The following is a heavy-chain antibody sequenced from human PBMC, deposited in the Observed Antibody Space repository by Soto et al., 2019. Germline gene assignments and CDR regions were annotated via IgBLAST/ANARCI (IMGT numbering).Heavy chain of an antibody. CDR1: GYSFTGYY. CDR2: INPNTGGT. V-gene: IGHV1-2*02. J-gene: IGHJ5*02. Sequence: QVPLEQSGAEVKKPGASVKVSCKASGYSFTGYYIHWVRQAPGQGLEWMGWINPNTGGTNYAQKFQGRVTMTRDTSITTAYIDLTSLTSDDTAVYYCAREGPDPWFDPWGQGTLVTVSS. CDR3: AREGPDPWFDP.